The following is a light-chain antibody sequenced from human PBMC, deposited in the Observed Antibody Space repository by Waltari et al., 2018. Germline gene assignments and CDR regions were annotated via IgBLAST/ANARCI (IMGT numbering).Light chain of an antibody. J-gene: IGKJ2*01. CDR1: QDISND. CDR3: QKYNSAPYT. V-gene: IGKV1-27*01. CDR2: AAS. Sequence: DIQMTQSPSSLSASVGDRVTITCRAGQDISNDLVWYQQKPGKVPKLLIYAASTLQSGVPFRCSGSGSGTDFTLTISSLQPEDVATYYCQKYNSAPYTFGQGTKLEIK.